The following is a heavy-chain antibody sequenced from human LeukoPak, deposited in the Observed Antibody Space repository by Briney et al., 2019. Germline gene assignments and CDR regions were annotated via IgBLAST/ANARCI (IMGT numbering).Heavy chain of an antibody. CDR2: IYYSGST. Sequence: SETLSLTCTVSGGSVSSGSYYWSWIRQPPGKGLEWIGYIYYSGSTNYNPSLKSRVTISVDTSKNQFSLKLSSVTAADTAVYYCARPAGGQPHVGFDIWGQGTMVTVSS. J-gene: IGHJ3*02. D-gene: IGHD3-10*01. CDR1: GGSVSSGSYY. CDR3: ARPAGGQPHVGFDI. V-gene: IGHV4-61*01.